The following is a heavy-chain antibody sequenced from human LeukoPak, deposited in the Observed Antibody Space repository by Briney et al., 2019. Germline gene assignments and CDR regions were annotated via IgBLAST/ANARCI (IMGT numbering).Heavy chain of an antibody. J-gene: IGHJ4*02. CDR2: ISYDGSNK. D-gene: IGHD5-18*01. CDR1: GFTFSSYG. CDR3: AKDGGYSYGYY. V-gene: IGHV3-30*18. Sequence: PGRSLRLSCAASGFTFSSYGMHWVRQAPGKGLEWVAVISYDGSNKYYADSVKGRFTISRDNSKNTLYLQMNSLRAEDTAVYYCAKDGGYSYGYYWGQGTLVTVSS.